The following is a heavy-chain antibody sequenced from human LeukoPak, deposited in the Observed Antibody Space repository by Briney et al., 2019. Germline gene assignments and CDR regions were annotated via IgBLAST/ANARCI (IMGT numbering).Heavy chain of an antibody. D-gene: IGHD4-17*01. CDR2: IRYNGSNK. Sequence: GGSLRLSCAASGFTFSYYGMHWVRQAPGKGLEWVAFIRYNGSNKYYTDSVKGRFTISRDNSKNTLYLQMNSLRAEDTAVYYCAKRGSDGDLSFDAFDIWGQGTMVTVSS. J-gene: IGHJ3*02. V-gene: IGHV3-30*02. CDR3: AKRGSDGDLSFDAFDI. CDR1: GFTFSYYG.